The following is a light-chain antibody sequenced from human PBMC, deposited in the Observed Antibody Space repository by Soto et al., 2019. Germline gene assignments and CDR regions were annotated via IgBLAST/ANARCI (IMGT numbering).Light chain of an antibody. CDR2: DPS. V-gene: IGKV1-5*01. CDR3: QQCNTPFT. J-gene: IGKJ4*01. CDR1: QNIGSR. Sequence: DIQMTQSPSTLSASVGDRVAITCRASQNIGSRLAWYQQKPDEAPKLLIYDPSSLESGVPLRFGGSGSGTDFPLIISSLQPDDFATYYCQQCNTPFTFGGGTKVEIK.